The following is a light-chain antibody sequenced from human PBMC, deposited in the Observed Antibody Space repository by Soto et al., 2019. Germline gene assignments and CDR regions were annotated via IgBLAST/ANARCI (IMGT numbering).Light chain of an antibody. Sequence: DIQMTQSPSSLSASVGDRVTITCRASQSISSIVNWYQQKPGKAPKLLIYAASSLHSGVPSRFSGSGSGIAFTLTVTRLQPEDFATYYCPQSYSLPRTFGQGTKVEIK. CDR3: PQSYSLPRT. V-gene: IGKV1-39*01. CDR1: QSISSI. J-gene: IGKJ1*01. CDR2: AAS.